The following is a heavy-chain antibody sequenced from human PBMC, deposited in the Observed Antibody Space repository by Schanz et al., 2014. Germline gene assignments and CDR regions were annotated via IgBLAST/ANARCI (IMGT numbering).Heavy chain of an antibody. D-gene: IGHD3-3*01. V-gene: IGHV3-7*01. CDR2: IKQDESER. Sequence: EVQLVESGGGLVQPGGSLRLSCAASGFTFSTYWMSWVRQAPGKGLEWVANIKQDESERSYVDSVKGRFTISRDNAKNSLYLQMNSLRXEDTAVYYCARDKGGYYPFDYWGQGTLVTVSS. J-gene: IGHJ4*02. CDR3: ARDKGGYYPFDY. CDR1: GFTFSTYW.